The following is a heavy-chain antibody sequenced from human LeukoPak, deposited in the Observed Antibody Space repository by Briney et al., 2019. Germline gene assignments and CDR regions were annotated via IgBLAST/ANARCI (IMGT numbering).Heavy chain of an antibody. CDR1: GFTFSSSA. CDR3: AKVRDIVVVVATSFDY. J-gene: IGHJ4*02. D-gene: IGHD2-15*01. CDR2: ISASGGST. V-gene: IGHV3-23*01. Sequence: GGSLRLSCAASGFTFSSSAMSWVRQVPGKGLEWVSGISASGGSTSYADSVRGRFTISRDNSKNTLYLQMNSLRAEDTAVYYYAKVRDIVVVVATSFDYWGQGTLVTVSS.